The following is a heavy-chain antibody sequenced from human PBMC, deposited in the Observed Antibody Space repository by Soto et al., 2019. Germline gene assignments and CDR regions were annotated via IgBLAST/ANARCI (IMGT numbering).Heavy chain of an antibody. J-gene: IGHJ4*02. Sequence: QLQLQESGPGLVKPSETLSLTCTVSGGSISSSSYYWGWIRQPPGKGLEWIGSIDYSGSTYYNPSLKSRVTISVATSKNQFSLKLSSVTAADTAVYYCARLGICSSTSCYYFDYWGQGTLVTVSS. D-gene: IGHD2-2*01. CDR3: ARLGICSSTSCYYFDY. CDR1: GGSISSSSYY. V-gene: IGHV4-39*01. CDR2: IDYSGST.